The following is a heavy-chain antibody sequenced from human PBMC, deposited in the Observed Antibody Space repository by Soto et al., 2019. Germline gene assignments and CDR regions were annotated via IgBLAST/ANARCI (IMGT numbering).Heavy chain of an antibody. D-gene: IGHD6-25*01. J-gene: IGHJ6*02. CDR3: AKGPRGGLDYYYGMDV. CDR1: GYTFTSYY. V-gene: IGHV1-46*01. CDR2: INPSGGST. Sequence: ASVKVSCKASGYTFTSYYMHCVRQAPGQGLEWMGIINPSGGSTSYAQKFQGRVTMTRDTSTSTVYMELSSLRAEDTAVYYCAKGPRGGLDYYYGMDVWGQGTTVTVSS.